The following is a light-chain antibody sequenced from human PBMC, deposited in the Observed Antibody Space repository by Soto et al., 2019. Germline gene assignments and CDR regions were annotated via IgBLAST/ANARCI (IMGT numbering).Light chain of an antibody. CDR1: QSISSW. Sequence: SASTVSANVGDRVTITCRASQSISSWLAWYQQKPGKAPKLLIYDPSSLESGVPSRFSGSGSGTEFTLTISSLQPDDFAPYYCQQYNSYPWPFGQGSMVDTK. CDR3: QQYNSYPWP. J-gene: IGKJ1*01. V-gene: IGKV1-5*01. CDR2: DPS.